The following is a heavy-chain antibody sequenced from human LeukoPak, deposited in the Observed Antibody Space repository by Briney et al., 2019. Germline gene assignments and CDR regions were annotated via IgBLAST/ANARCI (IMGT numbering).Heavy chain of an antibody. CDR1: GFSFSNHA. V-gene: IGHV3-30*04. CDR3: ARDNFFDEGVLYFGEFSFMDY. J-gene: IGHJ4*02. Sequence: GGSLRLSCAASGFSFSNHAMHWVRLAPGKGLEWVAVISSDGLNRYYEDSVKGRFTISRDNSQNTLFLQMDSLRTEDTAVYYCARDNFFDEGVLYFGEFSFMDYWGQGTVVTVSS. D-gene: IGHD3-10*01. CDR2: ISSDGLNR.